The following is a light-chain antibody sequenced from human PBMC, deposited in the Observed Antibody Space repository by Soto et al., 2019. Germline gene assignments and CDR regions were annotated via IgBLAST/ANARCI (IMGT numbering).Light chain of an antibody. Sequence: EVVLTQSPGTLSLSPGERATLSCRASQSVSSSDLAWYQQKPGQAPRLLISGASNRATGTPDRFSGSGSGTDFTITITSLEPEDFAVFYCHQYGISPPTFGQGTKVEI. CDR2: GAS. CDR1: QSVSSSD. V-gene: IGKV3-20*01. J-gene: IGKJ1*01. CDR3: HQYGISPPT.